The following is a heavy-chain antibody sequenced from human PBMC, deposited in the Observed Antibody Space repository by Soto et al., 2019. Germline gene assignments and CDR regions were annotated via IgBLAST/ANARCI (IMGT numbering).Heavy chain of an antibody. CDR3: ARRGPLKYSSGWLLEYYYMDV. CDR1: GGSISSYY. CDR2: IYYSGST. D-gene: IGHD6-19*01. V-gene: IGHV4-59*08. J-gene: IGHJ6*03. Sequence: SETLSLTCTVSGGSISSYYWSWIRQPPGKGLEWIGYIYYSGSTNYNPSLKSRVTISVDTSKNQFSLKLSSVTAADTAVYYCARRGPLKYSSGWLLEYYYMDVWGKGTTVTVSS.